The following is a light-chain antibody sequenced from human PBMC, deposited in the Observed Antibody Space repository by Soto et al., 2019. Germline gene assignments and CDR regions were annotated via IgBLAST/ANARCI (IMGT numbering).Light chain of an antibody. CDR3: QHFNSYVFT. CDR1: QGIRSA. Sequence: AIQLTQSPSSLSAYVGDRVTITCRASQGIRSALAWYQQKPGEPPKLLIYDASSLESGAPSRFSGTGSGTDFTLTISSLRPEDFATYYCQHFNSYVFTFGPGSKVNIK. V-gene: IGKV1-13*02. J-gene: IGKJ3*01. CDR2: DAS.